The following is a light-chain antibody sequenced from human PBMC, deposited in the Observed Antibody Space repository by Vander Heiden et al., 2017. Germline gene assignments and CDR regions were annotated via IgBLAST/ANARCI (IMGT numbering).Light chain of an antibody. V-gene: IGLV3-9*01. CDR1: NIGSKN. Sequence: SYELTRPPPVSVALGQTARITCGGNNIGSKNVHWYQQKPGQAPVLVIYRDSNRPSGIPERFSGSNSGNTATLTISRAQAGDEADYYCQVWDSSNVVFGGGTKLTVL. J-gene: IGLJ2*01. CDR2: RDS. CDR3: QVWDSSNVV.